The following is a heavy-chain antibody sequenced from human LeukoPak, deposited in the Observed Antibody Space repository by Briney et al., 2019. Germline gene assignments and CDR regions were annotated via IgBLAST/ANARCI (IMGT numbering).Heavy chain of an antibody. V-gene: IGHV4-4*09. D-gene: IGHD2-2*01. CDR3: ARQSCSSTTCPHRNVFDI. CDR1: GGSISSYY. J-gene: IGHJ3*02. Sequence: PSETLSLTCTVYGGSISSYYWSWIRQPPGKGLEWIGYIYTSGSTNYNPSLKSRVTISIDTSKNQFSLKLSSVTAADTAVYYCARQSCSSTTCPHRNVFDIWGQGTMVTVSS. CDR2: IYTSGST.